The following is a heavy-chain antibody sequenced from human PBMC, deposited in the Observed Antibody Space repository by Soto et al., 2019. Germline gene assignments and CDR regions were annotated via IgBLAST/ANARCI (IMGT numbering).Heavy chain of an antibody. Sequence: SETLSLTCAVYGGSFSGYYWSWIRQPPGKGLEWIGEINHSGSTNYNPSLKSRVTISVDTSKNQFSLKLSSVTAADTAVYYCASASIYCSSTSCYERGDYWGQGTLVTVSS. CDR1: GGSFSGYY. CDR2: INHSGST. CDR3: ASASIYCSSTSCYERGDY. V-gene: IGHV4-34*01. J-gene: IGHJ4*02. D-gene: IGHD2-2*01.